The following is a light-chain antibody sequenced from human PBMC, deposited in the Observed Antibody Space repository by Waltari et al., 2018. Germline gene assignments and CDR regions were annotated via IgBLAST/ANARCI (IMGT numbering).Light chain of an antibody. V-gene: IGKV1-5*03. CDR2: KAS. J-gene: IGKJ4*01. CDR1: QSMGSY. Sequence: IQMTQSPSTLSASVGDRVTITCRASQSMGSYLAWYQQKPGKAPNLLIYKASSLQSGVPSRFSGSGSGTEFTLTISSLQPDDFATYYCQQYTAYALTFGGGTKVEIQ. CDR3: QQYTAYALT.